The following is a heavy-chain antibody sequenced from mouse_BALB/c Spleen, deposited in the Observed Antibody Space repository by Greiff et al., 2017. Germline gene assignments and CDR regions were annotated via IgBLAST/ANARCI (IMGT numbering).Heavy chain of an antibody. J-gene: IGHJ2*01. CDR2: ISSGGGST. Sequence: EVQVVESGGGLVKPGGSLKLSCAASGFAFSSYDMSWVRQTPEKRLEWVAYISSGGGSTYYPDTVKGRFTISRDNAKNTLYLQMSSLKSEDTAMYYCARPLDYWGQGTTLTVSS. V-gene: IGHV5-12-1*01. CDR3: ARPLDY. CDR1: GFAFSSYD.